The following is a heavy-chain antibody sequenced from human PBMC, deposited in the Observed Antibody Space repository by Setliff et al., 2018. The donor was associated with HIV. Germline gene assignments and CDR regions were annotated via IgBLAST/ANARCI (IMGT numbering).Heavy chain of an antibody. J-gene: IGHJ4*02. CDR1: GGSISSGSDY. CDR3: ARSGYCSSTSCYMIVDY. V-gene: IGHV4-61*09. D-gene: IGHD2-2*02. CDR2: IYTSGST. Sequence: SETLSLTCTVSGGSISSGSDYWSWIRQPAGKGLEWIGHIYTSGSTNYNPSLKSRVTISVDTSKNQSSLKLSSVTAADTAVYYCARSGYCSSTSCYMIVDYWGQGTLVTVSS.